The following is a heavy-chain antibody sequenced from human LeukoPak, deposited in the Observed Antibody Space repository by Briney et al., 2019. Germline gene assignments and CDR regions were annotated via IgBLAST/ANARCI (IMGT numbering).Heavy chain of an antibody. V-gene: IGHV3-23*01. CDR1: GFTFSSYG. J-gene: IGHJ4*02. CDR3: ATDPPPMVRGVSFDY. CDR2: ISGSGGST. Sequence: GGSLRLSCAASGFTFSSYGMIWVRQAPGKGLEWVSAISGSGGSTYYADSVKGRFTISRDNSKNTLYLQMNSLRAEDTAVYYCATDPPPMVRGVSFDYWGQGTLVTVSS. D-gene: IGHD3-10*01.